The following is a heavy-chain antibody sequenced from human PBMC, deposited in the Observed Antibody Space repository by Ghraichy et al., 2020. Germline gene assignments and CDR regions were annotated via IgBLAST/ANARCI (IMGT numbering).Heavy chain of an antibody. Sequence: GGSLRLSCAASGFTFSSYSMNWVHQAPGKGLEWVSYISSSSSTIYYADSVKGRFTISRDNAKNSLYLQMNSLRDEDTAVYYCARDQLGKYYYGMDVWGQGTTVTVSS. CDR1: GFTFSSYS. J-gene: IGHJ6*02. D-gene: IGHD7-27*01. V-gene: IGHV3-48*02. CDR3: ARDQLGKYYYGMDV. CDR2: ISSSSSTI.